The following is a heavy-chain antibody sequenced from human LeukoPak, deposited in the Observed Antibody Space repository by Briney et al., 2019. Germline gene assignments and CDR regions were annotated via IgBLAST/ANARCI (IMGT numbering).Heavy chain of an antibody. D-gene: IGHD2-2*01. CDR3: AREEATLRFVVVPAAVEWALDY. CDR2: IIPILGIA. Sequence: ASVKVSCKASGGTFSSYAISWVRQAPGQGLEWMGRIIPILGIANYAQKFQGRVTITADKSTSTAYMELSSLRSEDTAVYYCAREEATLRFVVVPAAVEWALDYWGQGTLVTVSS. J-gene: IGHJ4*02. CDR1: GGTFSSYA. V-gene: IGHV1-69*04.